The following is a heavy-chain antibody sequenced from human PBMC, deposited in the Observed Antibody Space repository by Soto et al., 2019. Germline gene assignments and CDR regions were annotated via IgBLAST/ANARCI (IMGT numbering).Heavy chain of an antibody. CDR3: ASLWWLRHHFFDY. V-gene: IGHV3-30-3*01. D-gene: IGHD5-12*01. CDR1: GFTFSSYA. Sequence: GGSLRLSCAASGFTFSSYAMHWVRQAPGKGLEWVAVISYDGSNKYYADSVKGRFTISRDNSKNTLYLQMNSLRAEDTAVYYCASLWWLRHHFFDYWGQGTLVTVSS. CDR2: ISYDGSNK. J-gene: IGHJ4*02.